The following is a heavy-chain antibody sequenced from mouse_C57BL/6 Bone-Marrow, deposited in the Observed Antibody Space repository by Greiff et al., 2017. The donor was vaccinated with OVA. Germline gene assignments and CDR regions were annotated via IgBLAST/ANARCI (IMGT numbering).Heavy chain of an antibody. CDR2: INPSNGGT. CDR3: ARYGNYSWYFDV. CDR1: GFTFTSYW. J-gene: IGHJ1*03. V-gene: IGHV1-53*01. Sequence: QVQLQQPGTELVKPGASVKLSCKASGFTFTSYWMHWVKQRPGQGLEWIGNINPSNGGTNYNEKFKSKATLTVDKSSSTAYMQLSSLTSEDSAVYYCARYGNYSWYFDVWGTGTTVTVSS. D-gene: IGHD2-1*01.